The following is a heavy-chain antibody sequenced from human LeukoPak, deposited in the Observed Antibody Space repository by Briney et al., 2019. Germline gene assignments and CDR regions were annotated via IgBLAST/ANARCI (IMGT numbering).Heavy chain of an antibody. CDR1: AFTFSTYE. CDR3: ARERNYCGGDCYLN. CDR2: ISGSGSVI. Sequence: PGGSLRLSCAASAFTFSTYEMNWVRQAPGKGLEWVSYISGSGSVIQHADSVKGRFIISRDNAKNSLYLQMSSLRAEDTAVYYCARERNYCGGDCYLNWGQGTLVTVSS. J-gene: IGHJ4*02. V-gene: IGHV3-48*03. D-gene: IGHD2-21*02.